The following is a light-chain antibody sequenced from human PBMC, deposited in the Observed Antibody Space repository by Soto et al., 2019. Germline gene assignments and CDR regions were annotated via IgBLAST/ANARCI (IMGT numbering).Light chain of an antibody. CDR1: SSDVGSYNL. CDR2: EGS. J-gene: IGLJ3*02. CDR3: CSYAGSSTWV. V-gene: IGLV2-23*01. Sequence: QSALTQPASVSGSPGQSITISCTGTSSDVGSYNLVSWYQQHPGKAPKLMIYEGSKRPSGVSNRFSGSKSGITASLTISGLQAEYEADYYCCSYAGSSTWVFGGGTQLTVL.